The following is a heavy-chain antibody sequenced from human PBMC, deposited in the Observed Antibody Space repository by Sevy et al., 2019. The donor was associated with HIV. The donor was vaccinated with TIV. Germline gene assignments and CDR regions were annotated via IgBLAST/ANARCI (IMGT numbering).Heavy chain of an antibody. D-gene: IGHD3-3*01. CDR2: IYYSGST. CDR1: GGSISSYY. V-gene: IGHV4-59*13. J-gene: IGHJ6*02. Sequence: GSLRLSCTVSGGSISSYYWSWIRQPPGKGLEWIGYIYYSGSTNYNPSLKSRVTISVDTSKNQFSLKLSSVTAADTAVYYCAREGRITIFGVVIRKGMDVWGQRTTVTVSS. CDR3: AREGRITIFGVVIRKGMDV.